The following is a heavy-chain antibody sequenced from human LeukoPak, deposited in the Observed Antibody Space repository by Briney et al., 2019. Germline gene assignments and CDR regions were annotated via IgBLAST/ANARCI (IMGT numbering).Heavy chain of an antibody. CDR2: INHSGST. CDR1: GGSFSGYY. CDR3: ARGGYYYDSSGYYNYFDY. D-gene: IGHD3-22*01. Sequence: SETLSFACAVYGGSFSGYYWSWIRQPPGKGLEWIGEINHSGSTNYNPSLKSRVTISVDTSKNQFSLKLSSVTAADTAVYYCARGGYYYDSSGYYNYFDYWGQGTLVTVSS. J-gene: IGHJ4*02. V-gene: IGHV4-34*01.